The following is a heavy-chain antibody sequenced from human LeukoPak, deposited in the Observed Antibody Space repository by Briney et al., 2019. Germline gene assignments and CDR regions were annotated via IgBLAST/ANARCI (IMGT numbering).Heavy chain of an antibody. CDR1: GGSISSSSYY. Sequence: SETLSLTCTVSGGSISSSSYYWGWIRQPPGKGLEWIGSIYYSGSTYYNPSLKSRVTISVDTSKNQFSLKLSSVTAADTAVYYCARLGAEGVYGDYVDDLYNWFDPWGQGTLVTVSS. V-gene: IGHV4-39*01. CDR2: IYYSGST. J-gene: IGHJ5*02. D-gene: IGHD4-17*01. CDR3: ARLGAEGVYGDYVDDLYNWFDP.